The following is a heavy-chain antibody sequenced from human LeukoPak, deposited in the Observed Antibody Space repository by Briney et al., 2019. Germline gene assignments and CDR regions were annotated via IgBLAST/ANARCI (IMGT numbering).Heavy chain of an antibody. V-gene: IGHV4-38-2*02. CDR2: IYHSGST. CDR3: ARVYYDETTGYVGPFDY. J-gene: IGHJ4*02. Sequence: PSETLSLTCTVSGYSISSGYYWGWIRQPPGKGLEWIGSIYHSGSTYYNPPLKSRVTISVDTSKNQFSLKLSSVTAADTAVYYCARVYYDETTGYVGPFDYWGQGALVTASS. D-gene: IGHD3-22*01. CDR1: GYSISSGYY.